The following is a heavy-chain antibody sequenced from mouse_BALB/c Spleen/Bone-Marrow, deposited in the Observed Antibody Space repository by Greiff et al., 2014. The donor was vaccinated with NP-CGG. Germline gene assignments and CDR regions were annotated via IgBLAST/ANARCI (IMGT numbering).Heavy chain of an antibody. CDR3: ARDHFDH. V-gene: IGHV1-9*01. J-gene: IGHJ2*01. CDR1: GYTFSSYW. Sequence: ESGAELMKPGASVKISCKATGYTFSSYWIEWIKQRPGHGLEWIGEILPGSVTTNYNGRFKGKATFTADTSPNTAYMQLSSLTSEDSAVYYCARDHFDHWGPGTTLTVSS. CDR2: ILPGSVTT.